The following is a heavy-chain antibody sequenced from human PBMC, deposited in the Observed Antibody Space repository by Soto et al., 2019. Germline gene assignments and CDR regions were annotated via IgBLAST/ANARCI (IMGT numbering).Heavy chain of an antibody. V-gene: IGHV1-69*02. CDR1: GDTFNFYS. CDR2: VNPILSMS. J-gene: IGHJ4*02. D-gene: IGHD3-10*01. Sequence: QVQLVQSGAEVKRPGSSVKVSCKASGDTFNFYSINWVRQAPGVGLEWVGRVNPILSMSNYAQRFQGRVTMTADNSTSTAYMELGSLRSEDTAIYYCASSYGSGYRAFDYWGQGALVTVSS. CDR3: ASSYGSGYRAFDY.